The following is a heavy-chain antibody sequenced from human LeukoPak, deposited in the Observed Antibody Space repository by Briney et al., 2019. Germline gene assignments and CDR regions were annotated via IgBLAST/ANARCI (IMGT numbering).Heavy chain of an antibody. CDR2: ISGSGGST. CDR1: GFTFSSYA. V-gene: IGHV3-23*01. D-gene: IGHD2-15*01. Sequence: GGSLRPXCAASGFTFSSYAMRWVRQAPGKGLEWVSAISGSGGSTYYADSVKGRFTISRDNSKNTLYLQMNSLRAEDTAVYYCAKGGRGAYYYYYMDVWGKGTTVTVSS. J-gene: IGHJ6*03. CDR3: AKGGRGAYYYYYMDV.